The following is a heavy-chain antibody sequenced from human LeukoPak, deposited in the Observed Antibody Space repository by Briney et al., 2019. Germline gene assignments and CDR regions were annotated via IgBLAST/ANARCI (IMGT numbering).Heavy chain of an antibody. V-gene: IGHV3-53*01. Sequence: GGSLRLSCTASGFTFSSHAMSWVRQAPGKGLEWVSVIYSGGSTYYADSVKGRFTISRDNSKNTLYLQMNSLRAEDTAVYYCASSSGYYDREDYWGQETLVTVSS. J-gene: IGHJ4*02. D-gene: IGHD3-22*01. CDR3: ASSSGYYDREDY. CDR2: IYSGGST. CDR1: GFTFSSHA.